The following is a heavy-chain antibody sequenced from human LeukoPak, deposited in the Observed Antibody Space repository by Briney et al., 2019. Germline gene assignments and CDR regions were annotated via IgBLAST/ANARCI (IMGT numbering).Heavy chain of an antibody. D-gene: IGHD5-12*01. CDR3: ARDKNSGYGSDY. J-gene: IGHJ4*02. Sequence: PSETLSLTCTVSGGSISSYYWSWIRQPPGKGLEWIGYIYYSGSTNYNPSLKSRVTISVDTSKNQFSLKLSSVTAADTAVYYCARDKNSGYGSDYWGQGTLVTVSS. CDR1: GGSISSYY. CDR2: IYYSGST. V-gene: IGHV4-59*01.